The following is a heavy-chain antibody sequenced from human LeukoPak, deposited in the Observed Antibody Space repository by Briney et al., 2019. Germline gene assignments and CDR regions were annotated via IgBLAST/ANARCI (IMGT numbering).Heavy chain of an antibody. CDR1: GGSISSYY. CDR3: ARDRPYYDFWSGPPDV. CDR2: IYYSGST. V-gene: IGHV4-59*12. J-gene: IGHJ6*02. D-gene: IGHD3-3*01. Sequence: SETLSLTCTVSGGSISSYYWSWIRQPPGKGLEWIGYIYYSGSTNYNPSLKSRVTISVDTSKNQFSLKLSSVTAADTAVYYCARDRPYYDFWSGPPDVWGQGTTVTVSS.